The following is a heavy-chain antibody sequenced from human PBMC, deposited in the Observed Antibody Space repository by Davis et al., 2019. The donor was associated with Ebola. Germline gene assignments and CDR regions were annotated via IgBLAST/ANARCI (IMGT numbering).Heavy chain of an antibody. CDR3: TVTTTHDDY. CDR2: IRSKPNSYAT. D-gene: IGHD4-11*01. J-gene: IGHJ4*02. CDR1: GFTFSGSA. Sequence: GESLKISCAASGFTFSGSAMHWVRQASGKGLEWVGRIRSKPNSYATAYAASVKGRFTISRDDSKNTAYLQMNSLKTEDTAVYYCTVTTTHDDYWGQGTLVTVSS. V-gene: IGHV3-73*01.